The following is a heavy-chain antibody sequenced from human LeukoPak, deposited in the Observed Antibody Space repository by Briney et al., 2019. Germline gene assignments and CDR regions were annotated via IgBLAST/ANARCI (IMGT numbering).Heavy chain of an antibody. Sequence: PGGSLRLSCAASGFTFSSYFLTWVRQAPGKGLEWVANIKQDGSEKQYVDSVKGRFTISRDNAKNSLYLQMNSLRAEDAAVYYCARDRAVAGLFDYWGQGTLVTVSS. J-gene: IGHJ4*02. D-gene: IGHD6-19*01. CDR1: GFTFSSYF. CDR2: IKQDGSEK. CDR3: ARDRAVAGLFDY. V-gene: IGHV3-7*01.